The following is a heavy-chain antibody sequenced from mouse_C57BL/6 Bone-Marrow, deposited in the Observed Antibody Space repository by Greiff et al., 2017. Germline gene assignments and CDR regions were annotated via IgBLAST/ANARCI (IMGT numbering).Heavy chain of an antibody. CDR2: FHPNSGST. V-gene: IGHV1-64*01. CDR1: GYTFTSYW. Sequence: QVQLQQPGAELVKPGASVKLSCKASGYTFTSYWLHWVKQRPGQGLEWIGMFHPNSGSTNYNEKFKSKATLTVDKSTSTAYMQLSSLTSEDSAVYYCARSGSSWFAYWGQGTLVTVSA. CDR3: ARSGSSWFAY. J-gene: IGHJ3*01. D-gene: IGHD1-3*01.